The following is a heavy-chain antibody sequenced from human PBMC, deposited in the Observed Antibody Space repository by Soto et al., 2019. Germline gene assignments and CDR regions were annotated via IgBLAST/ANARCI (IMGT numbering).Heavy chain of an antibody. CDR1: GGSFSGYY. Sequence: QVQLQQWGAGLLKPSETLSLTCAVYGGSFSGYYWSWIRQTPGKGLEWIGEINHSGSTNYNPSLKSRVTISVDTSKNQFSLKLSSVTAADTAVYYCARGRVVVAATPFDYWGQGTLVTVSS. J-gene: IGHJ4*02. V-gene: IGHV4-34*01. D-gene: IGHD2-15*01. CDR3: ARGRVVVAATPFDY. CDR2: INHSGST.